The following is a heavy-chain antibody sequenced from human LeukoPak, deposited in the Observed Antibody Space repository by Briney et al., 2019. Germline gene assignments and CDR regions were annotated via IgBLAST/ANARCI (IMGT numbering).Heavy chain of an antibody. D-gene: IGHD6-6*01. J-gene: IGHJ4*02. V-gene: IGHV3-21*01. CDR1: GLTFSNYG. CDR3: TSKLGSSSSGY. CDR2: ISSTASDI. Sequence: GGSLRLSCAASGLTFSNYGMSWVRQAPGKGLEWVSFISSTASDIYYADSVRGRFTISRDNAKNSLYLQMNSLRADDTAIYYCTSKLGSSSSGYWGQGTLVTVSS.